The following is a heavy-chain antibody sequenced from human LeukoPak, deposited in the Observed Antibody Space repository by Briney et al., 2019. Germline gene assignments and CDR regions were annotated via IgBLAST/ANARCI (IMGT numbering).Heavy chain of an antibody. CDR2: INTNTGNP. D-gene: IGHD2-2*01. CDR3: ARGVRSTSPTYWFDP. Sequence: ASVKVSCKASGYTFTSYAMNWVRQAPGQGLEWMGWINTNTGNPTYAQGFTGRFVFSLDTSVSTAYLQISSLKAGDTAVYYCARGVRSTSPTYWFDPWGQGTLVTVSS. J-gene: IGHJ5*02. CDR1: GYTFTSYA. V-gene: IGHV7-4-1*02.